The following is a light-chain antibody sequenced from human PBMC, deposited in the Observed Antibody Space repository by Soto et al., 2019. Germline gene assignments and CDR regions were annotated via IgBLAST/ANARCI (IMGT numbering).Light chain of an antibody. V-gene: IGKV1-39*01. J-gene: IGKJ2*01. CDR1: QSISSY. CDR3: QQSYSTPYT. Sequence: DIQMTQSPSSLSASVGDRVTITCRASQSISSYLNWYQQKPWKAPKLLIYAASSLQSGVPSRFSGSGSGTDFTLTISSLQPEDFATYYCQQSYSTPYTVGQGTKLQIK. CDR2: AAS.